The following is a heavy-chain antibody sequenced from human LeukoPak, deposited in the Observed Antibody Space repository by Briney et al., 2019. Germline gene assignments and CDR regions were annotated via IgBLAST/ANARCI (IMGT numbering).Heavy chain of an antibody. J-gene: IGHJ4*02. V-gene: IGHV4-59*01. CDR1: GGSISSYY. D-gene: IGHD3-16*01. CDR2: TYYSGST. CDR3: ARGAGGSYYY. Sequence: PSETLSLTCTVSGGSISSYYWSWIRQPPGKGLEWIGYTYYSGSTNYNPSLKSRVTISVDTSKNQFSLKLTSVTAADTAVYYCARGAGGSYYYWGQGTLVTVSS.